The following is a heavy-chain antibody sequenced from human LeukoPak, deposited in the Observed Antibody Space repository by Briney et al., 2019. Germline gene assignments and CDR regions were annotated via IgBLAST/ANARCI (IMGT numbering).Heavy chain of an antibody. CDR2: INHSGST. CDR1: GGSFNGYY. J-gene: IGHJ5*02. V-gene: IGHV4-34*01. Sequence: SETLSLTCVVYGGSFNGYYRSWIRQPPGKGLEWIGEINHSGSTNYNPSLKSRVTISVDTSKNQFSLKLSSVTAADTAVYYCARNYCDSSGGFDPWGQGTLVTVSS. CDR3: ARNYCDSSGGFDP. D-gene: IGHD3-22*01.